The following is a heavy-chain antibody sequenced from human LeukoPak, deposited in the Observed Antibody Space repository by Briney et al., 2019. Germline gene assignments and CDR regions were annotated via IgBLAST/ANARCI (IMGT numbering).Heavy chain of an antibody. V-gene: IGHV4-39*07. CDR1: GGSISSSSYY. J-gene: IGHJ6*02. Sequence: SETLSLTCTVSGGSISSSSYYWGWIRQPPGKGLEWIGSIYYSGSTYYNPSLKSRVTISVDTSKNQFSLKLSSETAEDTAVYYCARIYYYGSGSSLRYYYYGMDVWGQGTTVTVSS. D-gene: IGHD3-10*01. CDR3: ARIYYYGSGSSLRYYYYGMDV. CDR2: IYYSGST.